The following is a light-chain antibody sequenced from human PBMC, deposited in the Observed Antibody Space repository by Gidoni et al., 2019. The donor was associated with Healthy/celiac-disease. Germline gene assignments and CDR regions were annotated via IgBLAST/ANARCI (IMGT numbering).Light chain of an antibody. CDR2: DVS. V-gene: IGLV2-11*02. CDR3: CSYAGSFHVV. J-gene: IGLJ2*01. CDR1: RSDVGGYNY. Sequence: QSALTQPRSVSGSPGQSVTISCTGTRSDVGGYNYVYWYQQHPGKAPNLMIYDVSKRPSGVPDRFSGSKSGNTASQTISGLQAEYEADYYCCSYAGSFHVVFGGGTKLTVL.